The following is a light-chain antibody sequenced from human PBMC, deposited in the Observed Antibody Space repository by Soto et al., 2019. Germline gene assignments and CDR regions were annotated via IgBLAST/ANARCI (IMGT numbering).Light chain of an antibody. CDR1: QSLSSSY. Sequence: EIVLTQSPGTLSLSPGERVTLSCRASQSLSSSYLAWYQQKPGQAPRLLIYGASSRATGIPDRFSGSGSGTDFALTISRLEPEDFAVYYCQQYFKSPWTFGQGTKVDIK. CDR3: QQYFKSPWT. V-gene: IGKV3-20*01. CDR2: GAS. J-gene: IGKJ1*01.